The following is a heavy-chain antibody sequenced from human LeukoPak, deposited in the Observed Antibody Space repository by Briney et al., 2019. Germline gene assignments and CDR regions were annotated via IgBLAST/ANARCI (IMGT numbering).Heavy chain of an antibody. CDR1: GDSISSYY. J-gene: IGHJ4*02. V-gene: IGHV4-59*01. CDR2: IYYSGST. Sequence: SETLSLTCTVSGDSISSYYWSWIRQPPGKGLEWIGYIYYSGSTNYNPSLKSRVTISLDTSRNQFSLKLSSVTAADTAVYYCARASHGSNSEFDYWGQGTLVTVSS. CDR3: ARASHGSNSEFDY. D-gene: IGHD4-23*01.